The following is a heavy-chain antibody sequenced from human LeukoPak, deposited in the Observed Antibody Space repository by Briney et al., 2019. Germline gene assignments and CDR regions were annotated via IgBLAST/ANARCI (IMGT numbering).Heavy chain of an antibody. CDR2: IDPSDSYT. D-gene: IGHD3-9*01. CDR1: GYSSTTYW. J-gene: IGHJ4*02. CDR3: ARSLFDYDILTGHDY. Sequence: GESLRISCKGSGYSSTTYWISWVRQMSGKGLEWMGTIDPSDSYTKYSPTFQGHVTISADKSISTAYPQWSSLKASDTAVYYCARSLFDYDILTGHDYWGQGTLVTVSS. V-gene: IGHV5-10-1*01.